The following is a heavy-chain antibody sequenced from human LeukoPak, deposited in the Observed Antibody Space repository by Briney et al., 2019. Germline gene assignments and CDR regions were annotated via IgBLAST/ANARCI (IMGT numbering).Heavy chain of an antibody. Sequence: ASVKVSCKASGYXFSGHHIFWVRQAPGQGLEWMGWINTNSGGTNYAQKFQGRVTMTRDTSISTAYMELSRLTSDDTAVYYCATYTSSSKEFDYWGQGTLVTVSS. D-gene: IGHD6-6*01. CDR3: ATYTSSSKEFDY. V-gene: IGHV1-2*02. J-gene: IGHJ4*02. CDR2: INTNSGGT. CDR1: GYXFSGHH.